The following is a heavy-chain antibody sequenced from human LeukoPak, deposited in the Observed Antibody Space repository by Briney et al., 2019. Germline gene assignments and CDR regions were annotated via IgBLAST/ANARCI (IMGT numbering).Heavy chain of an antibody. CDR1: EFTFSSYW. CDR2: INTDGSST. D-gene: IGHD3-3*01. V-gene: IGHV3-74*01. Sequence: GGSLRLSCAASEFTFSSYWMHWVRQAPGKGLVWVSRINTDGSSTSYADSVKGRFTISRDNAKNTLYLQMNSLRAEDTAVYYCARVTGTIPTYYYYMDVWGKGTTVTVSS. J-gene: IGHJ6*03. CDR3: ARVTGTIPTYYYYMDV.